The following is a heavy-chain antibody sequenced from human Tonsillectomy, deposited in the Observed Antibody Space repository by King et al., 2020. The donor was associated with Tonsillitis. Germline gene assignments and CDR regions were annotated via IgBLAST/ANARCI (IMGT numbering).Heavy chain of an antibody. CDR2: ISSSSSTM. V-gene: IGHV3-48*04. CDR3: ASGTNCSGGSCYSGALGY. CDR1: GFTFSSYI. D-gene: IGHD2-15*01. J-gene: IGHJ4*02. Sequence: VQLVESGGGLVQPGGSLRLSCAASGFTFSSYIMNWVRQAPGKGLEWVSYISSSSSTMSYADSVKGRFTISRDNAKNSLYLQMNSLRAEDTAVYYCASGTNCSGGSCYSGALGYWGQGTPVTVSS.